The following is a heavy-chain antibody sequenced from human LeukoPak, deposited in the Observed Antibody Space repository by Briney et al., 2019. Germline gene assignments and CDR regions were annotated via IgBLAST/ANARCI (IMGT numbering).Heavy chain of an antibody. D-gene: IGHD3-3*01. V-gene: IGHV4-4*07. CDR2: IYTSGST. Sequence: PSETLSLTCTVSGGSISSYYWSWIRQPAGKGLEWIGRIYTSGSTNYNPSLKSRVTMSVDTSKNQFSLKLSSVTAADTAVYYCARVPLRFLEWLASGFDPWGQGTLVTVSS. CDR3: ARVPLRFLEWLASGFDP. CDR1: GGSISSYY. J-gene: IGHJ5*02.